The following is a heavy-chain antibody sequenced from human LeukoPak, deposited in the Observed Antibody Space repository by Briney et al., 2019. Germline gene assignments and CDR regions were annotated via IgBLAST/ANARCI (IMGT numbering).Heavy chain of an antibody. CDR2: IYYSGST. CDR1: GGSISSGGYY. Sequence: ASETLSLTCAVSGGSISSGGYYWGWIRQPPGKGLEWIGSIYYSGSTYYNPSLKSRVTISVDTSKNQFSLKLSSVTAADTAVYYCARHLKSRLRWELLAFGYWGQGTLVTVSS. J-gene: IGHJ4*02. CDR3: ARHLKSRLRWELLAFGY. D-gene: IGHD1-26*01. V-gene: IGHV4-39*01.